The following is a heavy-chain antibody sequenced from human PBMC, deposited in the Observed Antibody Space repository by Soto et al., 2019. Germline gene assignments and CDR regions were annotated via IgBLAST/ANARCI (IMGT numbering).Heavy chain of an antibody. CDR3: ARDLYFWSRF. Sequence: TSEPPYLTSTVYGGSISRGDYYWNWIRQPPGKRLEWIGYIYSSGSTKYNPSLKSRVTISLDTSKNKASLKLSSVTAADTAVYYCARDLYFWSRFWGQGTLVTVSS. J-gene: IGHJ4*02. D-gene: IGHD3-3*01. V-gene: IGHV4-30-4*01. CDR1: GGSISRGDYY. CDR2: IYSSGST.